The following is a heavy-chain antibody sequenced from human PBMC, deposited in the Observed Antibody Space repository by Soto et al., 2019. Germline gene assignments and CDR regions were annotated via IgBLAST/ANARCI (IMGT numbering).Heavy chain of an antibody. J-gene: IGHJ3*02. CDR1: GGSFSSYA. D-gene: IGHD6-6*01. CDR3: ARDLGGGSSDAFDI. CDR2: IIPIFGTA. Sequence: SVKVSCEACGGSFSSYAIGWVRQAPGQGLEWMGGIIPIFGTANYAQKFQGRVTITADESTSTAYMELSSLRSEDTAVYYCARDLGGGSSDAFDIWGQGTMVTVSS. V-gene: IGHV1-69*13.